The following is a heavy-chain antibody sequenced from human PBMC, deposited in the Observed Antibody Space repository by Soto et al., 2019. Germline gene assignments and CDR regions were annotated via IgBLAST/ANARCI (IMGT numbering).Heavy chain of an antibody. CDR3: ATGPLGYSYGYFDY. V-gene: IGHV1-69*06. CDR2: IIPNFGTA. J-gene: IGHJ4*02. D-gene: IGHD5-18*01. CDR1: GGTFSSYA. Sequence: QVQLVQSGAEVKKPGSSVKVSCKASGGTFSSYAISWVRQAPGQGLEWMGGIIPNFGTANHAQKFQGRVTSTADKSTSTAYMELSSLRSEDTAVYYCATGPLGYSYGYFDYWGQGTLVTVSS.